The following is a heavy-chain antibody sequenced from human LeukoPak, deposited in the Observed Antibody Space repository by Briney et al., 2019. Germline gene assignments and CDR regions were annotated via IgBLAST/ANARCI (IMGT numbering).Heavy chain of an antibody. J-gene: IGHJ3*02. Sequence: KPSETLSLTCTVSGGSISSYYWSWIRQPAGKGLEWIGRIYTSGSTNYNPSLKSRVTMSVDTSKNQFSLKLSSVTATDTAVYCCARNEWLAQTDAFDIWGQGTMVTVSS. CDR2: IYTSGST. CDR3: ARNEWLAQTDAFDI. D-gene: IGHD6-19*01. V-gene: IGHV4-4*07. CDR1: GGSISSYY.